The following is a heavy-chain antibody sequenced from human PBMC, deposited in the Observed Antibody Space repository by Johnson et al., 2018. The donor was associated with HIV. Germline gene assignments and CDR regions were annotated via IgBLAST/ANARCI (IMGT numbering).Heavy chain of an antibody. V-gene: IGHV3-66*01. Sequence: VQLVESGGGVVQPGRSLRLSCAASGFTVSTYHMSWVRQAPGKGLEWVSVIYDGGRTYYGDSVKGRFTISGDTSKNTLHLEMNSLRAEDTAVYYCAKVGGVVIFSQLVDAFDIWGQGTMVTVSS. D-gene: IGHD3-3*01. CDR3: AKVGGVVIFSQLVDAFDI. CDR1: GFTVSTYH. J-gene: IGHJ3*02. CDR2: IYDGGRT.